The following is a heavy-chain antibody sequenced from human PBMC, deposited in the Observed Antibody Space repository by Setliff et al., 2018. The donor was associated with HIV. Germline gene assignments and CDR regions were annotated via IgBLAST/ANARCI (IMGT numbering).Heavy chain of an antibody. V-gene: IGHV1-2*06. CDR2: INPNNGVT. D-gene: IGHD1-1*01. Sequence: GASVKVSCKTSGYIFIRYYIFWVRQAPGQGLEWMGRINPNNGVTFYGQKFQGRVTMTRDTSIMTAYMELGRLTYDDTAVYYCASFRGTGTTRSLDHFDYWGQGTLVTVSS. CDR3: ASFRGTGTTRSLDHFDY. J-gene: IGHJ4*02. CDR1: GYIFIRYY.